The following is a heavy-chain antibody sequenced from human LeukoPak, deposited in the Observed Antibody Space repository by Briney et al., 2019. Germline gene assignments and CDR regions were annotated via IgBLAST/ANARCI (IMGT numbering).Heavy chain of an antibody. D-gene: IGHD6-13*01. J-gene: IGHJ4*02. V-gene: IGHV3-48*03. CDR1: EFTFSDYD. CDR3: AREAYSSKWDYYFDY. Sequence: GGSLRLSCVASEFTFSDYDMNWVRQAPGKGLEWVSYISSSGGTVYYADSVQGRFTISRDNAKNSLYLQMNSLRAEDTAVYYCAREAYSSKWDYYFDYWGQGTLVTVSS. CDR2: ISSSGGTV.